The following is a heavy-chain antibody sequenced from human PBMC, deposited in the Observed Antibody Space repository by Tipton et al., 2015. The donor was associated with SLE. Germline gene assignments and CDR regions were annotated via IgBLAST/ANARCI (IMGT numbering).Heavy chain of an antibody. V-gene: IGHV4-4*02. Sequence: TLSLTCAVSGDSISSSSWWTWVRQPPGKGLEWIGEIDHSDITSHNPSLKSRLTISVDKSNNQFSLKLTSVTAADTAVYYCARDDTDGESSGIPGDYWGQGTLVTVSS. CDR1: GDSISSSSW. CDR2: IDHSDIT. D-gene: IGHD3-22*01. CDR3: ARDDTDGESSGIPGDY. J-gene: IGHJ4*02.